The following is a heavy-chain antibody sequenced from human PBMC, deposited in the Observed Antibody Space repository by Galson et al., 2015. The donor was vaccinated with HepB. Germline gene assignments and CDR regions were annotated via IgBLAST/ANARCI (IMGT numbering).Heavy chain of an antibody. CDR1: GFTFSSYS. D-gene: IGHD3-22*01. CDR2: ISSSSSTI. CDR3: ARDLNYYDSSGHDY. J-gene: IGHJ4*02. Sequence: SLRLSCAASGFTFSSYSMNWVRQAPGKGLEWVSYISSSSSTIYYADSVKGRFTISRDNAKNSLYLQMNSLRAEDTAVYYCARDLNYYDSSGHDYWGQGTLVTVSS. V-gene: IGHV3-48*04.